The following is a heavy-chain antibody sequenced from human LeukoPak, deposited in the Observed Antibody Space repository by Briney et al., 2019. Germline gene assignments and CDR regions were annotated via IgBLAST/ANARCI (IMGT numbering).Heavy chain of an antibody. D-gene: IGHD4-17*01. CDR3: ATLKGDYGDYPDY. V-gene: IGHV4-38-2*02. CDR1: GYSISSGYY. Sequence: SETLSLTCTVSGYSISSGYYWGWIRQPPGKGLEWIGSIYYSGSTYYNPSLKSRVTISVDTSKNQFSLKLSSVTAADTAVYYCATLKGDYGDYPDYWGQGTLVTVSS. J-gene: IGHJ4*02. CDR2: IYYSGST.